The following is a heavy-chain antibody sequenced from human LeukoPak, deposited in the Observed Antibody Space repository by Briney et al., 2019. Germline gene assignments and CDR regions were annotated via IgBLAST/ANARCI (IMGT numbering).Heavy chain of an antibody. D-gene: IGHD1-14*01. V-gene: IGHV3-21*01. CDR1: GFTFTTYS. Sequence: GGSLRLSCAASGFTFTTYSMNWVRQAPGKGLEWVSSISGSSSHIYYADSVKGRFTISRDNAKNSLYLQMNSLRAEDTAVYYCTRRAPYFDCWGQGTLVTVSS. CDR2: ISGSSSHI. CDR3: TRRAPYFDC. J-gene: IGHJ4*02.